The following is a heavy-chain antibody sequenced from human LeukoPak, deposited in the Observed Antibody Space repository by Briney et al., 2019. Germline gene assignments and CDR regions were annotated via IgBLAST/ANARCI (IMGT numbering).Heavy chain of an antibody. V-gene: IGHV3-7*01. D-gene: IGHD6-19*01. CDR1: GFTFHDYA. CDR3: AGGSGWLINY. Sequence: GGSLRLSCAASGFTFHDYAIHWVRQAPGKGLEWVAIIKQDGSEKFYVDSVKGRFSISRDNAKNSLYLQMSSLRAEDTAIYYCAGGSGWLINYWGQGTLVTVSS. CDR2: IKQDGSEK. J-gene: IGHJ4*02.